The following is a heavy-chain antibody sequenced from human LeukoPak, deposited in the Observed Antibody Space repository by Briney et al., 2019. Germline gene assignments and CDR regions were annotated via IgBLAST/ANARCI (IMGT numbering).Heavy chain of an antibody. D-gene: IGHD2-21*02. CDR3: TRDPRPVVVTATSHDY. CDR2: IRSKAYGGTT. J-gene: IGHJ4*02. V-gene: IGHV3-49*03. CDR1: GYTFGDYA. Sequence: SCKASGYTFGDYAMSWFRQAPGKGLEWVGFIRSKAYGGTTEYAASVKGRFTISRDDSKSIAYLQMNSLKTEDTAVYYCTRDPRPVVVTATSHDYWGQGTLVTVSS.